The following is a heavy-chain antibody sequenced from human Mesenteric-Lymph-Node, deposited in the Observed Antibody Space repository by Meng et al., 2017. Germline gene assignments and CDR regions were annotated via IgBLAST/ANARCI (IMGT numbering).Heavy chain of an antibody. CDR1: GYSFTAYY. CDR3: GTVEGAAGTT. D-gene: IGHD6-13*01. V-gene: IGHV1-2*02. Sequence: ASVKVSCKASGYSFTAYYVHWIRQAPGQGLEWMGWISPNGGGTIYAKKFQGRVTMTSDTSINTAYMELTRLTFDDTAMYFCGTVEGAAGTTWGQGTLVTVSS. CDR2: ISPNGGGT. J-gene: IGHJ4*02.